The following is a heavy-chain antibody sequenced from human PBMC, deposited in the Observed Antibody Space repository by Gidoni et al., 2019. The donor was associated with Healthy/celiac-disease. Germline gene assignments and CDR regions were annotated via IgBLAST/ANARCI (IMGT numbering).Heavy chain of an antibody. J-gene: IGHJ2*01. CDR2: LAYDGSNK. CDR1: GFPFSSYA. Sequence: QVQLVESGGGVVQPGRSLRLSCAASGFPFSSYAMHWVRQAPGKGLAWVAVLAYDGSNKYYADSVKGRFTISRDNSKNTLYLQMNSLRAEDTAVYYCARTVWLVRGYFDLWGRGTLVTVSS. D-gene: IGHD6-19*01. CDR3: ARTVWLVRGYFDL. V-gene: IGHV3-30*04.